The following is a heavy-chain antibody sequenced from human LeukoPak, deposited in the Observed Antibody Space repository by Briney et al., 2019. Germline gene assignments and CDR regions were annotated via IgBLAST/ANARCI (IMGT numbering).Heavy chain of an antibody. CDR2: INHSGST. CDR1: GGSFSGYY. Sequence: SETLSLTCAVYGGSFSGYYWSWIRQPPGKGLEWIGEINHSGSTNYNPSLKSRVTISVDTSKNQFSLKLSSVTAADTAVYYCARVDGSGYYYYMDVWGKGTTVTVSS. CDR3: ARVDGSGYYYYMDV. V-gene: IGHV4-34*01. D-gene: IGHD3-10*01. J-gene: IGHJ6*03.